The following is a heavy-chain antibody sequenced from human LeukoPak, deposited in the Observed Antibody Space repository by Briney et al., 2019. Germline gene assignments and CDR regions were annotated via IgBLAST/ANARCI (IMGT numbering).Heavy chain of an antibody. J-gene: IGHJ4*02. V-gene: IGHV1-8*02. CDR2: MNPNSGNT. CDR1: GYTFTSYY. Sequence: ASVKASCKASGYTFTSYYMHWVRQAPGQGLEWMGWMNPNSGNTGYAQKFQGRVTMTRNTSISTAYMELSSLRSEDTAVYYCARGTPYSNEWGQGTLVTVSS. CDR3: ARGTPYSNE. D-gene: IGHD6-13*01.